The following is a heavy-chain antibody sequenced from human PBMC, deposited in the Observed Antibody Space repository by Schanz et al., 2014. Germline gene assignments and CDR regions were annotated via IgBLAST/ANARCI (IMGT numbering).Heavy chain of an antibody. Sequence: VQLVESGGGLVKPGGSLRLSCAASGFTFSSYWMHWVRQAPGKGLEWVAHISFDGGKTYYADSVKGRFTISRDNTKNTLFLQMNNLRPEDTAMYFCARVGRDYISSSVLDSLHYWGQGSLVTVS. D-gene: IGHD6-6*01. CDR3: ARVGRDYISSSVLDSLHY. V-gene: IGHV3-30*03. CDR2: ISFDGGKT. J-gene: IGHJ4*02. CDR1: GFTFSSYW.